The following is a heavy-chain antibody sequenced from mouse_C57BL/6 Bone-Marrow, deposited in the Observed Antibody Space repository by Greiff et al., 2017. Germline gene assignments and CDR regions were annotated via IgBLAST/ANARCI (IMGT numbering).Heavy chain of an antibody. V-gene: IGHV1-81*01. CDR2: IYPRSGNT. D-gene: IGHD2-1*01. CDR3: ERAYGNYEFAY. CDR1: GYTFTSYG. Sequence: VKLQQSGAELARPGASVKLSCKASGYTFTSYGISWVKQRTGQGLEWIGEIYPRSGNTYYNEKFKGKATLTADKSSSTAYMELRSLTSEDSAVYFCERAYGNYEFAYWGQGTLVTVSA. J-gene: IGHJ3*01.